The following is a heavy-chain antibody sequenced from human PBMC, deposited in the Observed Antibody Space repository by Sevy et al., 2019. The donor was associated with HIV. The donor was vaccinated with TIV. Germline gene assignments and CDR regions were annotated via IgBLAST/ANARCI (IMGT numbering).Heavy chain of an antibody. J-gene: IGHJ4*02. V-gene: IGHV3-11*01. CDR1: GFTFREYY. CDR3: GREWWGLFDS. D-gene: IGHD2-21*02. CDR2: ISSSGNAI. Sequence: GGSLRLSCAASGFTFREYYMSWIRQAPGKGLQWVAYISSSGNAIYYTDSLKGRFIISRDNAKNSLYLQMNRLTAEDTAFYYCGREWWGLFDSWGQGTLVTVSS.